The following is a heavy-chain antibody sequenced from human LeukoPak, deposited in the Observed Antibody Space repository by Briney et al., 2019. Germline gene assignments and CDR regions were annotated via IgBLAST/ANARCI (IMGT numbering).Heavy chain of an antibody. CDR2: ISGSGGST. CDR1: GFTFSSYA. CDR3: AKDSLSFYYYYMDV. Sequence: GGSLRLSCAASGFTFSSYAMSWVRQAPGKGLEWVSAISGSGGSTYYADSVKGRFTIFRDNSKNTLYLQMNSLRAEDTAVYYCAKDSLSFYYYYMDVWGQGTTVTVSS. J-gene: IGHJ6*03. V-gene: IGHV3-23*01. D-gene: IGHD3-10*01.